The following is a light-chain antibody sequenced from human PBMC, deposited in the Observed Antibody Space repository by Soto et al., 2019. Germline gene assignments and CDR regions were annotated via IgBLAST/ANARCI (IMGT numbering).Light chain of an antibody. CDR2: LAS. CDR1: QAVNTR. J-gene: IGKJ1*01. V-gene: IGKV3-11*01. CDR3: HQRQSWPRT. Sequence: EIVLTQSPATLSSFPGDRVTLSCRASQAVNTRLAWYQHRPGQAPRLLIYLASNSAAGVPARLSGSGSGTDFTLTISDVEPEDFAVYYCHQRQSWPRTFGQGTTVDI.